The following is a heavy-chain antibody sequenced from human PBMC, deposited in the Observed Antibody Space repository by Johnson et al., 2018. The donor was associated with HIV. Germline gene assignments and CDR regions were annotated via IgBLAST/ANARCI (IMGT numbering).Heavy chain of an antibody. D-gene: IGHD1-26*01. Sequence: VQLVEYGGVVVQPGGSLTLSCAASGFTFDDHAMHCVRQAPGKGLEWVSLISWDGGSTYYGDSVKGRFTVSRDNSKNSLYLQMNSLRTEDTALYYCAKGGDTTGYDSFDILGQGTMVTVSS. CDR3: AKGGDTTGYDSFDI. J-gene: IGHJ3*02. V-gene: IGHV3-43D*03. CDR2: ISWDGGST. CDR1: GFTFDDHA.